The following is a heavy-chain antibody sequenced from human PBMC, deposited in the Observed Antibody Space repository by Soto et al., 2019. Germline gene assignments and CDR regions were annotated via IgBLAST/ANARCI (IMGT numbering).Heavy chain of an antibody. Sequence: EVQLSESGGGLVQPGGSLRLSCAVSGFSFAGYAMSWVRQAPGKGLAWVSGISGGGASTYYAGSVKGRFTISRDNSGYTVYLQMNSLIAEDTAVYYCAKGQGFSAYYYGMDVWGQGTAVTVSS. CDR2: ISGGGAST. V-gene: IGHV3-23*01. CDR1: GFSFAGYA. CDR3: AKGQGFSAYYYGMDV. D-gene: IGHD6-19*01. J-gene: IGHJ6*02.